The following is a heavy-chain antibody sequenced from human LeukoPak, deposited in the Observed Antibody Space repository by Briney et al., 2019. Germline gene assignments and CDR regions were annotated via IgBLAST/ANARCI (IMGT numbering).Heavy chain of an antibody. J-gene: IGHJ4*02. Sequence: GGYLRLYCAASGFTFSSYSMNWVRQAPGNGLEWVSSISSSSSYIYYADSVKGRFTISRDNAKNSLYLQMNSLRAEDTAVYYCARGQQLVPDYWGQGTLVTVSS. CDR2: ISSSSSYI. D-gene: IGHD6-13*01. CDR3: ARGQQLVPDY. V-gene: IGHV3-21*01. CDR1: GFTFSSYS.